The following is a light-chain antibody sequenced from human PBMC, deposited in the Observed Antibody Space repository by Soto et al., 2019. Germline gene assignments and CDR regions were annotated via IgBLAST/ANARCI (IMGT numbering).Light chain of an antibody. CDR1: SSDVGGYNY. J-gene: IGLJ1*01. CDR2: DVS. Sequence: QSALTQPASVSGSPGQSITISCTGTSSDVGGYNYVSWYQQHPGKAPKLMIYDVSNRPSGVSNRFSGSKSGNTASLTISGLQAEDEADYYCSSYTSSSTLLYVFGTGTKFPS. V-gene: IGLV2-14*01. CDR3: SSYTSSSTLLYV.